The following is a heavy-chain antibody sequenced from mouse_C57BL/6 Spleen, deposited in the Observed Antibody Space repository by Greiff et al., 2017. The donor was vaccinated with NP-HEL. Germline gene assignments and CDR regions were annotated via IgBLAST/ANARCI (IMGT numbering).Heavy chain of an antibody. CDR3: AREVPRGSFFDY. CDR2: INPGSGGT. CDR1: GYAFTNYL. V-gene: IGHV1-54*01. J-gene: IGHJ2*01. Sequence: VQLQESGAELVRPGTSVKVSCKASGYAFTNYLIEWVKQRPGQGLEWIGVINPGSGGTNYNEKFKGKATLTADKSSSTAYMQLSSLTSEDSAVYFCAREVPRGSFFDYWGQGTTLTVSS. D-gene: IGHD1-1*01.